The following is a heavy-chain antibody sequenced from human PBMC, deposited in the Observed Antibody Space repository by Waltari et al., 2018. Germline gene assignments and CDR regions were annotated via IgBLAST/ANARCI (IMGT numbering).Heavy chain of an antibody. CDR1: GFAFSNYW. CDR3: ARLMLSHPENGMDV. J-gene: IGHJ6*02. D-gene: IGHD3-10*02. Sequence: EVQLVESGGGFFQPGGSLRLSCEASGFAFSNYWIHWVRQAPGRGLEWVSRISGDGTSISNADYVGGRFSISRDNYKNTVYLQIHSLRAEDTAVFYCARLMLSHPENGMDVWGQGTSVTVS. CDR2: ISGDGTSI. V-gene: IGHV3-74*01.